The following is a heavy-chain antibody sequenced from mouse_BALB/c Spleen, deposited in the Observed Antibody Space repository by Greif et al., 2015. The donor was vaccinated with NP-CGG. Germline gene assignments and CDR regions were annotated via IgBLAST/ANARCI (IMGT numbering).Heavy chain of an antibody. Sequence: PGTSVKISCKASGYSFTGYFMNWVMQSHGKSLEWIGRINPYNGDTFYNQKFKGKATLTVDKSSSTAHMELRSLTSEDSAVYYCARLGYGSLLYYAMDYWGQGTSVTVSS. J-gene: IGHJ4*01. V-gene: IGHV1-20*01. CDR2: INPYNGDT. CDR3: ARLGYGSLLYYAMDY. CDR1: GYSFTGYF. D-gene: IGHD1-1*01.